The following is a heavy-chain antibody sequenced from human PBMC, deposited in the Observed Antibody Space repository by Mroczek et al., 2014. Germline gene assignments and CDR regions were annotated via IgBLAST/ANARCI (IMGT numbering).Heavy chain of an antibody. D-gene: IGHD3-22*01. CDR2: IYTSGST. CDR3: ARGPYYYDSSGYYWGFDY. CDR1: GGSISSGSYY. J-gene: IGHJ4*02. Sequence: QVQLVESGPGLVKPSQTLSLTCTVSGGSISSGSYYWSWIRQPAGKGLEWIGRIYTSGSTNYNPSLKSRVTISVDTSKNQFSLKLSSVTAADTAVYYCARGPYYYDSSGYYWGFDYWGQGTLVTVSS. V-gene: IGHV4-61*02.